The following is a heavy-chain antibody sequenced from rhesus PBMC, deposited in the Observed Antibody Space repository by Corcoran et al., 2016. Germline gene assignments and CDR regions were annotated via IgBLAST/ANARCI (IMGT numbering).Heavy chain of an antibody. Sequence: QLQLQESGPGLVKPSEPLSLTCAVSGGSISSSYCSWIRQAPGKGLEWIGYIYGRGSSTNYNPSLKSRVTLSVDTSKNQLSLKLSSVTAADTAVYYCARDRLYSGLDSWGQGVVVTVSS. CDR2: IYGRGSST. CDR3: ARDRLYSGLDS. V-gene: IGHV4-169*02. D-gene: IGHD3-16*01. J-gene: IGHJ6*01. CDR1: GGSISSSY.